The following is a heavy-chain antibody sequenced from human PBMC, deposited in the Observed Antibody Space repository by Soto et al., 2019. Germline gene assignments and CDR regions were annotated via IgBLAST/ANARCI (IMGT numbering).Heavy chain of an antibody. D-gene: IGHD3-3*01. CDR3: ARGDFWSGYYYYYYYGMDV. J-gene: IGHJ6*02. V-gene: IGHV3-30-3*01. CDR2: ISYDGSNK. Sequence: GGSLRLSCAASGFTFSSYAMHWVRQAPGKGLEWVAVISYDGSNKYYADSVKGRFTISRDNSKNTLYLQMNSLRAEDTAVYYCARGDFWSGYYYYYYYGMDVWGQGTTVTVSS. CDR1: GFTFSSYA.